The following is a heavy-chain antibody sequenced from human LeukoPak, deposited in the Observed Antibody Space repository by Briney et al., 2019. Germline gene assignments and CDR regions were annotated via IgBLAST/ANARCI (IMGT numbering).Heavy chain of an antibody. D-gene: IGHD6-19*01. CDR1: GFTFSSYW. J-gene: IGHJ6*02. Sequence: PGGSLRLSCAASGFTFSSYWMSWVRQAPGKGLEWVANIKQDGSEKYYVDSVKGRFTISRDNAKNSLYLQMNSLRAEDTAVYYCARDHRRSGWYWASSDGMDVWGQGTTVTVSS. V-gene: IGHV3-7*01. CDR2: IKQDGSEK. CDR3: ARDHRRSGWYWASSDGMDV.